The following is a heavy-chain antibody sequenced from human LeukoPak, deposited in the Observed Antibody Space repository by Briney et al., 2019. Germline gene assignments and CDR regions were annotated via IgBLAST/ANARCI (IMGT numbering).Heavy chain of an antibody. CDR3: ARGVNWWYFDL. J-gene: IGHJ2*01. V-gene: IGHV3-7*01. CDR1: GFTFSNYW. D-gene: IGHD1-1*01. Sequence: GGSLRLSCEASGFTFSNYWMDWVRQAPGEGLEWVANIRQNGSDKYYVDSVKGRFTISRDNAKNSLYLQMNSLRVEDTAVYYCARGVNWWYFDLWGRGTLVTVSS. CDR2: IRQNGSDK.